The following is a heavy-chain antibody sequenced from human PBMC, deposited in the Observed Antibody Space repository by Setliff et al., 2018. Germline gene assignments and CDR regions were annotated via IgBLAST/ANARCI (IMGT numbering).Heavy chain of an antibody. CDR2: INGDATIA. CDR3: AALDWGENFYNVDV. CDR1: GFSFNKYW. V-gene: IGHV3-74*01. Sequence: GGSLSLSCTVYGFSFNKYWMYWVRQAPGKGLEWVSRINGDATIAHYADSVKGRFTISRDNARNALYLQMVSLRGEDTGVYFCAALDWGENFYNVDVWGKGTTVTVSS. D-gene: IGHD7-27*01. J-gene: IGHJ6*03.